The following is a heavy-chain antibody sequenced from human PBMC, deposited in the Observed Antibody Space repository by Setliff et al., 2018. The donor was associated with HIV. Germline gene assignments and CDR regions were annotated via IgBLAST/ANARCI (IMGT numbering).Heavy chain of an antibody. D-gene: IGHD5-12*01. CDR3: ARAPYSAYDYTSFHT. Sequence: SETLSLTCTVSNDSNTSFYWTWIRQPPGKGLEWIGYIYTSGSSNYNPSLKSRVTLSIDTSKNQFSLKLDSVTAADTAVYYCARAPYSAYDYTSFHTWGQGTMVTVSS. CDR1: NDSNTSFY. CDR2: IYTSGSS. J-gene: IGHJ4*03. V-gene: IGHV4-4*08.